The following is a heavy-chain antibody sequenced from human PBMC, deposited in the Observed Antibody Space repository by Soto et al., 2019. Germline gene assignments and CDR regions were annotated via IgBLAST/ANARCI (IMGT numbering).Heavy chain of an antibody. CDR2: IYYSRNT. J-gene: IGHJ5*02. CDR1: GGSMSSGGYY. Sequence: QVQLQESGPGLVKPSQTLSLTCTVSGGSMSSGGYYWSWIRQQPGKGLEWIGYIYYSRNTYYNPSLKSRVTISIDTSKNQFTRKLSAVTAADTAVYYGARSLAVFGVAHRSWFDPWGQGGPVTVTS. V-gene: IGHV4-31*03. D-gene: IGHD3-3*01. CDR3: ARSLAVFGVAHRSWFDP.